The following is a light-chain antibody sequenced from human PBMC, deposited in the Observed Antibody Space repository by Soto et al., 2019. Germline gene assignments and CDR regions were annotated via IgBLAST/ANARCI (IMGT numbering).Light chain of an antibody. Sequence: QSALTQPASVSGSPGQSITISCSGTSSDIGDYNYISWYQQHPGKAPKLIIFEINNRPSGVSNRFSGSKSGNTASLTVSGLQAEDVADYYCSSYTGISTVLLGGGTKLTVL. CDR2: EIN. CDR3: SSYTGISTVL. J-gene: IGLJ2*01. CDR1: SSDIGDYNY. V-gene: IGLV2-14*01.